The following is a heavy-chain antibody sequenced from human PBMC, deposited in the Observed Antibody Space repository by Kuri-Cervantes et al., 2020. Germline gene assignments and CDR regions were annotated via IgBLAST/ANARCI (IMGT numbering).Heavy chain of an antibody. V-gene: IGHV3-48*01. J-gene: IGHJ6*03. CDR2: ISSSSSTI. CDR3: ARDDRGGHDFWSGSYYYYYMDV. Sequence: GESLKISCAASGFTFSSYSMNWVRQAPGKGLEWVSYISSSSSTIHYADSVKGRFTISRDNAKNSLYLQMNSLRAEDTAVYYCARDDRGGHDFWSGSYYYYYMDVWGKGTTVTVSS. D-gene: IGHD3-3*01. CDR1: GFTFSSYS.